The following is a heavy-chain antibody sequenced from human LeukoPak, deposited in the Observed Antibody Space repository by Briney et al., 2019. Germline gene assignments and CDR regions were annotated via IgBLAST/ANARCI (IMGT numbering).Heavy chain of an antibody. D-gene: IGHD4-17*01. V-gene: IGHV4-30-2*01. J-gene: IGHJ4*02. Sequence: SQTLSLTCAVSGGSISSGGYSWSWIRQPPGKGLEWIGYIYHSGSTYYNPSLKSRVTISVDRSKNQFSLKLSSVTAADTAVYYCASYTVTTGIFDYWGQGTLVTVSS. CDR3: ASYTVTTGIFDY. CDR2: IYHSGST. CDR1: GGSISSGGYS.